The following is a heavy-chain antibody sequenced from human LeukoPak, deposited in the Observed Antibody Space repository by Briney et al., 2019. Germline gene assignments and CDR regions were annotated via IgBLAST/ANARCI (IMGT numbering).Heavy chain of an antibody. CDR1: GGTFSSYA. D-gene: IGHD4-17*01. J-gene: IGHJ5*02. CDR2: IIPIFGTA. Sequence: SAKVSCKASGGTFSSYAISWVRQAPGQGLEWMGGIIPIFGTANYAQKFQGRVTITADESTSTAYMELSSLRSEDTAVYYCASRVHGDYVGWFDPWGQGTLVTVSS. CDR3: ASRVHGDYVGWFDP. V-gene: IGHV1-69*13.